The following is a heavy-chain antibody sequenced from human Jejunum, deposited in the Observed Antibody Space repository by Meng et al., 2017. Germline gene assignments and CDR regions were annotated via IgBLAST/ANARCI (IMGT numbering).Heavy chain of an antibody. J-gene: IGHJ4*02. V-gene: IGHV4-31*03. CDR3: VARDGYNSPALGY. Sequence: QVQLQESGPGLGKPSQTLSLTGTVSGGSLSSGGYYWNWIRQHAGRGLEWIGYIYYTGRTDYNPSLRSRVTISRDTSKNQFPLKVTSVTAADTAMYYCVARDGYNSPALGYWGQGNLVTVSS. CDR1: GGSLSSGGYY. CDR2: IYYTGRT. D-gene: IGHD5-24*01.